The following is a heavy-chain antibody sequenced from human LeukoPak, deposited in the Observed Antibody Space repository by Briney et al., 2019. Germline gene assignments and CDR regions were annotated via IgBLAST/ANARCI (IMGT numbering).Heavy chain of an antibody. CDR3: AELGITMIGGV. CDR1: GFTFHDYA. D-gene: IGHD3-10*02. CDR2: ISWNSGII. Sequence: GGSLRLSCAASGFTFHDYAMHWVRQAPGKGLEWVSGISWNSGIIGYADSVKGRFTISRDNAKNSLYLQMNSLRAEDTAVYYCAELGITMIGGVWGKGTTVTISS. V-gene: IGHV3-9*01. J-gene: IGHJ6*04.